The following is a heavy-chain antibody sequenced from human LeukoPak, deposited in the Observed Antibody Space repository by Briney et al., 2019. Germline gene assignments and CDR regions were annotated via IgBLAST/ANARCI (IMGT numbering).Heavy chain of an antibody. Sequence: GGSLRLSCATSGFTFSRYAMNWVRQAPGKGLEWVSGISDSGGSAFYADSLKGRFTISRDNSKNTLYLQMNSLRAEDTAVYYCASGLGSGTYTDYYMDVWGKGTTVTVSS. CDR1: GFTFSRYA. CDR3: ASGLGSGTYTDYYMDV. V-gene: IGHV3-23*01. CDR2: ISDSGGSA. J-gene: IGHJ6*03. D-gene: IGHD3-10*01.